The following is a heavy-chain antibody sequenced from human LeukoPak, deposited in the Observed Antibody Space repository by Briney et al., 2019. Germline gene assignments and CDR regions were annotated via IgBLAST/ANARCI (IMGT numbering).Heavy chain of an antibody. D-gene: IGHD2-21*02. J-gene: IGHJ4*02. CDR2: ISGSGGST. CDR1: GGSISSGSFY. CDR3: AKSLTGGDSYYFDY. V-gene: IGHV3-23*01. Sequence: LSLTCTVSGGSISSGSFYWSWIRQTAGKGLEWVSAISGSGGSTYYADSVKGRFTISRDNSKNTLYLQMNSLRAEDTAVYYCAKSLTGGDSYYFDYWGQGTLVTVSS.